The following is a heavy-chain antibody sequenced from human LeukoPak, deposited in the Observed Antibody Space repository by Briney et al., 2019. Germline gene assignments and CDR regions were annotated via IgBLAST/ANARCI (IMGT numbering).Heavy chain of an antibody. CDR1: GGSISSYY. D-gene: IGHD3-9*01. CDR3: ARHRHYDILTGYFSWYFDY. V-gene: IGHV4-59*08. Sequence: SETLSLTCTVSGGSISSYYWSWIRQPPGKGLEWIGYIYYSGSTNYNPSLKSRVTISVDTSKNQFSLKLSSVTAADTAVYYCARHRHYDILTGYFSWYFDYWGQGTLVTVSS. J-gene: IGHJ4*02. CDR2: IYYSGST.